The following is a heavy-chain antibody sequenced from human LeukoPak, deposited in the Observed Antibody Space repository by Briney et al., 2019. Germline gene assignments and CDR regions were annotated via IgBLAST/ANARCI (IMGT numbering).Heavy chain of an antibody. Sequence: PGGSLRLSCAASGFTFSSYWMPWVRHAPGKGLVWVSRINSDGSSTSYADSVKGRFTISRDNAKNTLYLQMNSLRAEDTAVYYCARGEPHYYDSSGYNYWGQGTLVTVSS. CDR2: INSDGSST. CDR1: GFTFSSYW. CDR3: ARGEPHYYDSSGYNY. J-gene: IGHJ4*02. D-gene: IGHD3-22*01. V-gene: IGHV3-74*01.